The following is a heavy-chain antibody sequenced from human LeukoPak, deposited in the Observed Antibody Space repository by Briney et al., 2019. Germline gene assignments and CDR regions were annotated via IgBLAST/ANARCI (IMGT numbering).Heavy chain of an antibody. D-gene: IGHD5-24*01. V-gene: IGHV3-30-3*01. CDR3: ARDLQDGYNPQKAFDY. CDR1: GFTFSSYA. J-gene: IGHJ4*02. Sequence: GGSLRLSCAASGFTFSSYAMHWVRQAPGKGLEWVAVISYDGSNKYYADSVKGRFTISRDNSKNTLYLQMNSLRAEDTAVYYCARDLQDGYNPQKAFDYWGQGTLVTVSS. CDR2: ISYDGSNK.